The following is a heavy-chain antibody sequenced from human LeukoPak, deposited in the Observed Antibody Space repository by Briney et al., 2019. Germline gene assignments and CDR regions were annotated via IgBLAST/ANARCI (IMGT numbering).Heavy chain of an antibody. D-gene: IGHD3-22*01. J-gene: IGHJ6*03. CDR1: GFTFSSYG. CDR3: AKDGGNYYDTGGNYLMRSYMDV. V-gene: IGHV3-30*18. Sequence: GGSLRLSCVTSGFTFSSYGMHWVRQVPGKGLEWVAVDSVKGRFTISRDNSKNTLYLQMNSLRAEDTAVYYCAKDGGNYYDTGGNYLMRSYMDVWGKGTTVTVSS.